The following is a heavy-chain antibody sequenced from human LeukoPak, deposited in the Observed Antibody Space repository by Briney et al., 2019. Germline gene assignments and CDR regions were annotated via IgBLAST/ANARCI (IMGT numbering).Heavy chain of an antibody. J-gene: IGHJ6*02. CDR3: ARDTMGSGSYYYYGMDV. CDR2: INWNGGST. Sequence: GGSLRLSCAASGFTFSSYSMNWVRQAPGKGLEWVSGINWNGGSTGYADSVKGRFTISRDNAKKSLYLQMNSLRAEDTALYYCARDTMGSGSYYYYGMDVWGQGTTVTVSS. D-gene: IGHD3-10*01. CDR1: GFTFSSYS. V-gene: IGHV3-20*04.